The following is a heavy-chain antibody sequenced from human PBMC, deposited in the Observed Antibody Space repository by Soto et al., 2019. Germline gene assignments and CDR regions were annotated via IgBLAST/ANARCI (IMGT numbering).Heavy chain of an antibody. CDR1: GGSFSDHY. V-gene: IGHV4-4*07. Sequence: SETLSLTCAVYGGSFSDHYWSWSRQPAGEGLECLGRIYASGPTTYNPSLRSRVTMSVDTSKNQFSLNLNSVTAADTAVYYCARESRSELGTVESWGQGTLVTVSS. CDR3: ARESRSELGTVES. CDR2: IYASGPT. J-gene: IGHJ5*02. D-gene: IGHD1-1*01.